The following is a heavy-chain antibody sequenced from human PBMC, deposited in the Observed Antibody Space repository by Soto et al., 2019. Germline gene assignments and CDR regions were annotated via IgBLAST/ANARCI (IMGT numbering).Heavy chain of an antibody. CDR1: GFTFSSHW. Sequence: GGSLRLSCAASGFTFSSHWMSWVRQAPGKGLEWVANIKQDGSEKYYVDSVKGRFTISRDNAKNSLYLQMNSLRAEDTAVYYCARSGAGGIAFDIWGQGTMVTVSS. CDR3: ARSGAGGIAFDI. CDR2: IKQDGSEK. V-gene: IGHV3-7*01. J-gene: IGHJ3*02. D-gene: IGHD1-26*01.